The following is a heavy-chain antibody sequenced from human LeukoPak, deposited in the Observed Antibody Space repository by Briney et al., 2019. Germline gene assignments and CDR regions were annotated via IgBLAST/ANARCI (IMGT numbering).Heavy chain of an antibody. CDR3: AKGILGFSRGREYYYYMDV. CDR1: GFTFTSFG. D-gene: IGHD1-26*01. V-gene: IGHV3-23*01. J-gene: IGHJ6*03. Sequence: GGSLRLSCAASGFTFTSFGMNWVRQAPGKGLEWVSSVSGNGANTYYADSVKGRFTISRDNSKNTLYLQMNSLSAEDTAVYYCAKGILGFSRGREYYYYMDVWGKGTTVTISS. CDR2: VSGNGANT.